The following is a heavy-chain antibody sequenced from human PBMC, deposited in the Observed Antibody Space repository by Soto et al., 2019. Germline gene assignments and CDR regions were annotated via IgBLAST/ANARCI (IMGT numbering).Heavy chain of an antibody. Sequence: EMQMVESGGGLVKPGGSLRLSCAASGFTFSTYSMNWVRQAPGKGLEWVSSISSSSSYIYYADSVKGRFSISRDNAKNSLYLQMNSLRAEDTAVYYCARDGGSYEDYWGQGTLVTVSS. CDR3: ARDGGSYEDY. J-gene: IGHJ4*02. D-gene: IGHD1-26*01. CDR2: ISSSSSYI. V-gene: IGHV3-21*01. CDR1: GFTFSTYS.